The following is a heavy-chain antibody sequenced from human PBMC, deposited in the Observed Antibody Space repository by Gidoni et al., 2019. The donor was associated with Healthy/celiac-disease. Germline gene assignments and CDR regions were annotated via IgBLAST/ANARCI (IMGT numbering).Heavy chain of an antibody. CDR1: GFTFSSYG. CDR3: AKGITIFGVVPKNFDY. J-gene: IGHJ4*02. Sequence: QVQLVESGGGVVQPGRSLRLSCAASGFTFSSYGMHWVRQAPGKGLEWVAVISDDGSNKYYADSVKGRFTISRDNSKNTLYLQMNSLRAEDTAVYYCAKGITIFGVVPKNFDYWGQGTLVTVSS. V-gene: IGHV3-30*18. D-gene: IGHD3-3*01. CDR2: ISDDGSNK.